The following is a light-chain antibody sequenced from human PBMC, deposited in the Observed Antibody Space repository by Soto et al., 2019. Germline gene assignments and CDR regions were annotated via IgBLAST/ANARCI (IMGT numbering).Light chain of an antibody. CDR3: CSYAGSYTDV. J-gene: IGLJ1*01. CDR1: SSDVSGYNF. V-gene: IGLV2-11*01. CDR2: DVS. Sequence: QSALTQPRSVSGSPGQSVTISCTGTSSDVSGYNFVSWYQQHPCKDPKLMIYDVSKRPSGVPDRFSGSKSGNTASLTISGLQAEDEDDYYCCSYAGSYTDVFGAGTKLTVL.